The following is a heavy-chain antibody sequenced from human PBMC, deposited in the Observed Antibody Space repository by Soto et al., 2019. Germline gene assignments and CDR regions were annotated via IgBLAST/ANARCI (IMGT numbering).Heavy chain of an antibody. Sequence: GGSLRLSCAASGFTFSSYGMHWVRQAPGKGLEWVAVIWYDGSNKYYADSVKGRFTISRDNSKNTLYLQMNSLRAEDTAVYYCARGYSSSWYGVFDYWGQGTLVTGLL. CDR3: ARGYSSSWYGVFDY. J-gene: IGHJ4*02. V-gene: IGHV3-33*01. D-gene: IGHD6-13*01. CDR2: IWYDGSNK. CDR1: GFTFSSYG.